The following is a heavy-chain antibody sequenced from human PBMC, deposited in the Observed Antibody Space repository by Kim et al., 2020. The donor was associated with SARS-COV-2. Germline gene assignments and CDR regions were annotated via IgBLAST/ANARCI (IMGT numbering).Heavy chain of an antibody. V-gene: IGHV4-39*01. CDR3: ARGLTSREGWGHWFHH. D-gene: IGHD3-16*01. CDR2: ISYSGST. Sequence: SETLSLTYTVSCGSLSSSSRHWGWTPPPPGKGLEWIGHISYSGSTYYNPSLKSRVTISVDTSKNQFSLRLLSVSAADTAVYYCARGLTSREGWGHWFHHW. CDR1: CGSLSSSSRH. J-gene: IGHJ5*02.